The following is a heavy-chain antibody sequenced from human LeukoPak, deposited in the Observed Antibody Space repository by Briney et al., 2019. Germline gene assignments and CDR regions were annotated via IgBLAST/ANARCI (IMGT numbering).Heavy chain of an antibody. D-gene: IGHD3-22*01. CDR3: AKQSSAMIVVVHDAFDI. CDR2: ISYDGSNK. CDR1: GFTFSSYA. Sequence: GGSLRLSCAASGFTFSSYAMHWVRQAPGKGLEWVAVISYDGSNKYYADSVKGRFTISRDNSKNTLYLQMNSLRAEDTAVYYCAKQSSAMIVVVHDAFDIWGQGTMVTVSS. V-gene: IGHV3-30*04. J-gene: IGHJ3*02.